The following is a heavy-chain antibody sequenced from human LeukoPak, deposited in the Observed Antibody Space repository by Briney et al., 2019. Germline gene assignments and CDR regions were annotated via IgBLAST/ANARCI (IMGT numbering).Heavy chain of an antibody. Sequence: SETLSLTCTVSGGSISSYYWSWIRQPAGKGLEWIGRIYTSGSTNYNPSLKSRVTMSVDTSKNYFSLKLSSVTAADTAVYYCARAESTYYYAAGSPDHFDLWGRGTPVTVSS. V-gene: IGHV4-4*07. CDR1: GGSISSYY. D-gene: IGHD3-10*01. CDR2: IYTSGST. J-gene: IGHJ2*01. CDR3: ARAESTYYYAAGSPDHFDL.